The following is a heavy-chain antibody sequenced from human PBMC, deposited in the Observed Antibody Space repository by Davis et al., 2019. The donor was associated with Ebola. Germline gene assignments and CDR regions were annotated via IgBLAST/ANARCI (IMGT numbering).Heavy chain of an antibody. V-gene: IGHV3-73*01. CDR1: GFTFSSYA. CDR3: TRSSGDY. D-gene: IGHD3-10*01. CDR2: IRSKANSYAT. J-gene: IGHJ4*02. Sequence: GESLKISCAASGFTFSSYATHWLRQASGIGLAWVGSIRSKANSYATAYAASVKGRFTISRDDSKNTAYLQMNSLKTEDTDVYYCTRSSGDYWGQGTLIAVSS.